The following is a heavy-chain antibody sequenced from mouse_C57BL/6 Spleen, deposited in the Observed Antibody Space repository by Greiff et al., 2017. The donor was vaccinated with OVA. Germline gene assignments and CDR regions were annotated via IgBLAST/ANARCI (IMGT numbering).Heavy chain of an antibody. CDR2: IDPENGDT. D-gene: IGHD1-1*01. CDR1: GFNIKDDY. Sequence: VQLQQSGAELVRPGASVKLSCTASGFNIKDDYMHWVKQRPEQGLEWIGWIDPENGDTECASKFQGKATITADTSSNTSYLQLSSLTSDDSAFYYCTAITTVVSWGSFDVWGSGPTVTVSS. V-gene: IGHV14-4*01. CDR3: TAITTVVSWGSFDV. J-gene: IGHJ1*01.